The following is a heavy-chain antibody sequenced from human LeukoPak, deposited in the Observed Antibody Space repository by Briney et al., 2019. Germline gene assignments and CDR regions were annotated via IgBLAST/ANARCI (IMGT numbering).Heavy chain of an antibody. J-gene: IGHJ3*02. CDR1: GYTFTNYY. CDR3: ASTNLGIVGATRAFDI. CDR2: INPSGGST. Sequence: ASVKVSCKASGYTFTNYYIHWVRQAPGQGLEWMGIINPSGGSTSYAQKFQGRVTMTRDMSTSTVYMELSSLRSEDTAVYYCASTNLGIVGATRAFDIWGQGTMVTVSS. D-gene: IGHD1-26*01. V-gene: IGHV1-46*01.